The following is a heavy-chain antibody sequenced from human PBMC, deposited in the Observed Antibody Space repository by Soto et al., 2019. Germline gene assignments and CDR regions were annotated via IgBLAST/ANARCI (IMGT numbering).Heavy chain of an antibody. CDR2: ISAYNGNT. J-gene: IGHJ3*02. D-gene: IGHD2-2*01. CDR1: GYTFTSYG. V-gene: IGHV1-18*01. Sequence: EASVKVSCKASGYTFTSYGISWVRQAPGQGLEWMGWISAYNGNTNYAQKLQGRVTMTTDTSTSTAYMELRSLRSDDTAVYYCARSDIVVVPAAYPDAFDIWGQGTMVTVSS. CDR3: ARSDIVVVPAAYPDAFDI.